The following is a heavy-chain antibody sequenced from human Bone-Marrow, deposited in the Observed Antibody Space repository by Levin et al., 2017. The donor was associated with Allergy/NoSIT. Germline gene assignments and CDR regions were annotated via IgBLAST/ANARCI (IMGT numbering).Heavy chain of an antibody. Sequence: SGGSLRLSCAASGFTFSNAWLSWVRQAPGKGLEGVGRIKGKTDGGTADHAARVKGRFTISRDDSKNTLYRQIISLKAAATADYADTSYTFGGHRDWGQGTLVTVSS. CDR1: GFTFSNAW. CDR2: IKGKTDGGTA. CDR3: TSYTFGGHRD. D-gene: IGHD3-16*01. J-gene: IGHJ4*02. V-gene: IGHV3-15*01.